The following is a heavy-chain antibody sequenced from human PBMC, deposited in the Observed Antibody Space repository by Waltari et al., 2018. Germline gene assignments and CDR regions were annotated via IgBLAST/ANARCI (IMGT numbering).Heavy chain of an antibody. CDR3: ARDDGIAAAGTP. CDR2: IYHSGTT. J-gene: IGHJ5*02. D-gene: IGHD6-13*01. Sequence: QVQLQESGPGLVKPSETLSLTCTVSGSSISSGYYWGWIRQPPGKGLEWIGSIYHSGTTYYNPSLKSRVTILVDTSKNQFSLKVSSVTAADTAVYYCARDDGIAAAGTPWGQGILVTVSS. V-gene: IGHV4-38-2*02. CDR1: GSSISSGYY.